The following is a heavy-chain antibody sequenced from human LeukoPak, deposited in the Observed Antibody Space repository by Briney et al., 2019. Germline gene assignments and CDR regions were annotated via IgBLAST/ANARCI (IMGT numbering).Heavy chain of an antibody. CDR3: ARSYSGSYYVDAFDI. D-gene: IGHD1-26*01. Sequence: ASVKVSCKASGYTFTGYYMHWVRQAPGQGLEWMGWINPNSGGTNYAQKFQGRVTMTRDTSISTAYMELSRLRSDDTAVYYCARSYSGSYYVDAFDIWGQATMVRVSS. CDR2: INPNSGGT. V-gene: IGHV1-2*02. J-gene: IGHJ3*02. CDR1: GYTFTGYY.